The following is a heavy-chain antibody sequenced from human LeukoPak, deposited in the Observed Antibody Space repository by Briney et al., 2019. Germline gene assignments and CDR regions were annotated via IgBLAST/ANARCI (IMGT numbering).Heavy chain of an antibody. Sequence: SETLSLTCAVYGGSFSGYYWSWIRQPPGKGLEWIGEINHSGSTNYNPSLKSRVTMSVDTSKNQFSLKLSSVTAADTAVYYCARELERGSGYSYGNWGQGTLVTASS. CDR2: INHSGST. D-gene: IGHD5-18*01. J-gene: IGHJ4*02. CDR1: GGSFSGYY. CDR3: ARELERGSGYSYGN. V-gene: IGHV4-34*01.